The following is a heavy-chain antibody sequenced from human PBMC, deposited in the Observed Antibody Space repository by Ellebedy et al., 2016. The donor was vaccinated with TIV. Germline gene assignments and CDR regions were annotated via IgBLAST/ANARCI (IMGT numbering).Heavy chain of an antibody. D-gene: IGHD2/OR15-2a*01. CDR2: CHLSGST. CDR1: GAFIGRHH. CDR3: VREDGDKYYSYSGMDV. Sequence: MPSETLSLTCTVSGAFIGRHHWSRIRQPAGKGLEWIGRCHLSGSTNYNPSLKSRVIMSVDTSKSQFSLKLSSVTTAGTAVYYCVREDGDKYYSYSGMDVWGQGTMVTVSS. V-gene: IGHV4-4*07. J-gene: IGHJ6*02.